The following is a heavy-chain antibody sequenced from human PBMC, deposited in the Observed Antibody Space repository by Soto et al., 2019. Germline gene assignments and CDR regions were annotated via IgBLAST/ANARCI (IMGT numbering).Heavy chain of an antibody. J-gene: IGHJ4*02. CDR1: GFTFSSYS. D-gene: IGHD6-19*01. Sequence: PGGSLRLSCASSGFTFSSYSMNWVRQAPGKGLEWVSSISSSSSYIYYADSVKGRFTISRDNAKNSLYLQMNSLRAEDTAVYYCARDLGRIAVAGAQVSYWGQGTLVTVSS. V-gene: IGHV3-21*01. CDR2: ISSSSSYI. CDR3: ARDLGRIAVAGAQVSY.